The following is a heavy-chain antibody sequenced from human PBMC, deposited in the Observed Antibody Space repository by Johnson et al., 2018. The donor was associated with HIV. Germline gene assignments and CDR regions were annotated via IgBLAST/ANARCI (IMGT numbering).Heavy chain of an antibody. V-gene: IGHV3-66*01. D-gene: IGHD1-26*01. CDR3: ARDRSTSKSPRGAFDI. J-gene: IGHJ3*02. Sequence: MMLVESGGGLVKPGGSLRLSCAASGITVSSNYMSWVRQAPGKGLEWVSVIFTVGDVYYADSVKGRYTISRDNSKNTLYLQMNSLRAEDTAVYYCARDRSTSKSPRGAFDIWGQGTMVTVSS. CDR1: GITVSSNY. CDR2: IFTVGDV.